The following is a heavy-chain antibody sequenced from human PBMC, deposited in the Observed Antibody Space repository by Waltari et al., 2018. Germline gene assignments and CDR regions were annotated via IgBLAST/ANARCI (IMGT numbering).Heavy chain of an antibody. CDR2: IRYDGSNK. Sequence: QVQLVESGGGVVQPGGSLRLSCAASGFTFSSYGMHWVRQAPGKGLEWVAFIRYDGSNKYYADSVKGRFTISRDNSKNTLYLQMNSLRAEDTAVYYCAKERSGAAAFDYWGQGTLVTVSS. D-gene: IGHD6-13*01. J-gene: IGHJ4*02. V-gene: IGHV3-30*02. CDR3: AKERSGAAAFDY. CDR1: GFTFSSYG.